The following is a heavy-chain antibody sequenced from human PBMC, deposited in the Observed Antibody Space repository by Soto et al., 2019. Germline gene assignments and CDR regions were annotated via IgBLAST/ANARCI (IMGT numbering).Heavy chain of an antibody. CDR3: AREPPFAPYGDSEYFDY. CDR1: GGTFSSYA. Sequence: SVKVSCKASGGTFSSYAISGVRQAPGQGLEWMGGIIPIFGTANYAQKFHGRVTITADEYTSTAYMELSSLRSEDTAVYYCAREPPFAPYGDSEYFDYWGQGTLVTVSS. D-gene: IGHD4-17*01. J-gene: IGHJ4*02. V-gene: IGHV1-69*13. CDR2: IIPIFGTA.